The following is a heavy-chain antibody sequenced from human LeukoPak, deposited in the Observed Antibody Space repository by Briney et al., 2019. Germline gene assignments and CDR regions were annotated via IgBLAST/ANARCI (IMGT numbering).Heavy chain of an antibody. CDR1: GVSISSHY. J-gene: IGHJ5*02. Sequence: PSETLSLTCTVSGVSISSHYWSWSRQPPGKGLEWIGYISYSGSTNYNPSLKSRVTISVDTSKNQFSLKLSSVTAADTAVYYCARHSGWTYYDILTGYNNWFDPWGQGTLVTVSS. CDR3: ARHSGWTYYDILTGYNNWFDP. CDR2: ISYSGST. D-gene: IGHD3-9*01. V-gene: IGHV4-59*08.